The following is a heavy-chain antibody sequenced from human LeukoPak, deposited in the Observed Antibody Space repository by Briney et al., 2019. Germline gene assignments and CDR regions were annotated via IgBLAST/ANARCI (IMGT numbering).Heavy chain of an antibody. CDR3: ASSHMGYDSSALN. D-gene: IGHD3-22*01. CDR1: GYTFTSYD. CDR2: MNPNSGNT. Sequence: ASVKDSCKASGYTFTSYDINWVRQATGQGLEWMGWMNPNSGNTGYAQKFQGRVTMTRNTSISTAYMELSSLRSEDTAVYYCASSHMGYDSSALNWGQGTLVTVSS. V-gene: IGHV1-8*01. J-gene: IGHJ4*02.